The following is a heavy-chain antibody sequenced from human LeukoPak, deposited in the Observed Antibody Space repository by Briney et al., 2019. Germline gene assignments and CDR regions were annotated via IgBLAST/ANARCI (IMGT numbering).Heavy chain of an antibody. V-gene: IGHV3-48*03. D-gene: IGHD3-3*01. Sequence: GGSLRLSCAASGFTFSSYEMNWVRQAPGKGLEWVSYISSSGSTIYYADSVKGRFTISRDNAKNPLYLQMNSLRAEDTAVYYCASGGNYDFWSGYPPGYGMDVWGQGTTVTVSS. J-gene: IGHJ6*02. CDR1: GFTFSSYE. CDR3: ASGGNYDFWSGYPPGYGMDV. CDR2: ISSSGSTI.